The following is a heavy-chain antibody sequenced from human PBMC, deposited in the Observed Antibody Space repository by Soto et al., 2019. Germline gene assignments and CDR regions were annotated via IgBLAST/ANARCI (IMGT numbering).Heavy chain of an antibody. J-gene: IGHJ3*02. CDR3: ATVHYASSGYYSAAFDI. Sequence: VASVKVSCKVSGYTLTELSMHWVRQAPGKGLEWMGGFDPEDGETIYAQKFQGRVTMTEDTSTDTAYMELSSLRSEDTAVYYCATVHYASSGYYSAAFDIWGQGTMVTVSS. CDR1: GYTLTELS. V-gene: IGHV1-24*01. CDR2: FDPEDGET. D-gene: IGHD3-22*01.